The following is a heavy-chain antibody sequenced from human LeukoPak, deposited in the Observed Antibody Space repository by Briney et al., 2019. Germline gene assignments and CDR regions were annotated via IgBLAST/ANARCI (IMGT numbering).Heavy chain of an antibody. V-gene: IGHV4-61*02. D-gene: IGHD2-21*01. CDR3: ARLRCGGYSDY. Sequence: SQTLSLTCTVSGGSISSGSYYWSWNRQPAGEGLEGIGRIYTSGSTNYNPSLKSRVTISVDTSKNQFSLKLSSVTAADTAVYYCARLRCGGYSDYWGQGTLVTVSS. J-gene: IGHJ4*02. CDR1: GGSISSGSYY. CDR2: IYTSGST.